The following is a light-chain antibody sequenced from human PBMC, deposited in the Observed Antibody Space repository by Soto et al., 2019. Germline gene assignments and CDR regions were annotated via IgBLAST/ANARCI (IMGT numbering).Light chain of an antibody. V-gene: IGLV2-14*01. CDR2: EVS. CDR3: SSYTSTNSGV. CDR1: SSDVGGYIY. Sequence: QSALTQPASVSGSPGQSITISCTGSSSDVGGYIYVSWYQQNSGKAPKLMIYEVSNRPSGVSSRFSGSKSGNTASLTISGLQTEDEADYYCSSYTSTNSGVFGGGTKLTVL. J-gene: IGLJ3*02.